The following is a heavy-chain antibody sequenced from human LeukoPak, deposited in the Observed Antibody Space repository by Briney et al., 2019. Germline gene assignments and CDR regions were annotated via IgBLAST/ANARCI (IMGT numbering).Heavy chain of an antibody. J-gene: IGHJ6*04. Sequence: GGSLRLPCAASEFTFSNYEMKWVRQAPGKGLEWVAYISSSGNTKYYADSVRGRFTISRDNAKNSLYLQMNSLRAEDTAVYYCVLGGLYVVVTVEKYYYGMDVWGKGTTVTVSS. V-gene: IGHV3-48*03. D-gene: IGHD2-21*02. CDR3: VLGGLYVVVTVEKYYYGMDV. CDR1: EFTFSNYE. CDR2: ISSSGNTK.